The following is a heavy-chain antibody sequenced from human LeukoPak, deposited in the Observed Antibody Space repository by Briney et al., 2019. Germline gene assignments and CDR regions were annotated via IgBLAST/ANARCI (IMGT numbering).Heavy chain of an antibody. D-gene: IGHD5-18*01. CDR3: ARDTADSYGYRYYYYYGMDV. Sequence: GASVKVSCKASGYTFTSYGISWVRQAPGQGLEWMGWISAYNGNTNYAQKLQGRVTMTIDTSTSTAYMELRSLRSDDTAVYYCARDTADSYGYRYYYYYGMDVWGQGTTVTVSS. V-gene: IGHV1-18*01. CDR2: ISAYNGNT. CDR1: GYTFTSYG. J-gene: IGHJ6*02.